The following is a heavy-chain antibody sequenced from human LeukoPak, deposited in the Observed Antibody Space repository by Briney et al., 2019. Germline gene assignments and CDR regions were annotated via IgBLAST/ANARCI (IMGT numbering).Heavy chain of an antibody. CDR3: ARGGGTSRYAAIYH. Sequence: SVKVSCKASGGTFSNFAFIWVRQAPGQGLEWIGRIIPVLGTPDYAQKFQGRVTITADKSTSTAYMEVNRLTSEDTAVYCCARGGGTSRYAAIYHWGQGTLLRVSS. CDR2: IIPVLGTP. V-gene: IGHV1-69*04. D-gene: IGHD5-12*01. J-gene: IGHJ4*02. CDR1: GGTFSNFA.